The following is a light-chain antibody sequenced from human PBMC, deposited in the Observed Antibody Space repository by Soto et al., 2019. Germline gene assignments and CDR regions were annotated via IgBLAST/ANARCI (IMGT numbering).Light chain of an antibody. CDR3: SSYTSSNNRV. V-gene: IGLV2-14*01. CDR1: SSDVGGYTY. J-gene: IGLJ3*02. Sequence: QSALTQPASVSGSPGQSITISCTGTSSDVGGYTYVSWYQQHPGKAPKLMIYQVSNRPSGISNRFSGSKSGNTASLTISGLQTEDEADYYCSSYTSSNNRVFGGGTKVTVL. CDR2: QVS.